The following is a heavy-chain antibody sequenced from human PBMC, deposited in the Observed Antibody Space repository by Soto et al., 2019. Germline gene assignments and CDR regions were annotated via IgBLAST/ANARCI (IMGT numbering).Heavy chain of an antibody. CDR2: LRDSGGSI. CDR3: AKVSSSWYAGFFDL. CDR1: GFTFSRHA. Sequence: EVQLLESGGGLVQPGGSLRLSCTASGFTFSRHAMTWVRQAPGKGLEWVSGLRDSGGSIYYADSVKGRFTISRDNSMNKLSLQMNTLRAEDTAIYYCAKVSSSWYAGFFDLWGQGTLVTVSS. J-gene: IGHJ4*02. D-gene: IGHD6-13*01. V-gene: IGHV3-23*01.